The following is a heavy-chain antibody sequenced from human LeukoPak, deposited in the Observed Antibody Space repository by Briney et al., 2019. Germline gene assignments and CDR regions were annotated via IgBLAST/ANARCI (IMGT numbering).Heavy chain of an antibody. V-gene: IGHV3-15*01. D-gene: IGHD3-22*01. CDR3: TTDLFSYDYERSGYLGDY. CDR2: IKSKIDGWTT. CDR1: GFTFTNAW. Sequence: PGGSLRLSCAASGFTFTNAWMSWVRQAPGKGLEWVGRIKSKIDGWTTDYAAPVKGRFTISRDDSKNTLYLQMNSLKAEDTAVYYCTTDLFSYDYERSGYLGDYWGQGTLVTVSS. J-gene: IGHJ4*02.